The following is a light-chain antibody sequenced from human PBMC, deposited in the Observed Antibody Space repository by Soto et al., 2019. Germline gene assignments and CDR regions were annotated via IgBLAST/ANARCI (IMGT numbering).Light chain of an antibody. J-gene: IGKJ2*01. CDR1: QSISSY. CDR3: HQSYSTPPYT. CDR2: AAS. Sequence: DLQMTQSPSSLSASVGDRVTITCRASQSISSYLNWYQQKPGKAPKLLIYAASSLQSGVPSRFSGSGSGTDFTLTISSLQPEDFATYYCHQSYSTPPYTFGQGTKLEIK. V-gene: IGKV1-39*01.